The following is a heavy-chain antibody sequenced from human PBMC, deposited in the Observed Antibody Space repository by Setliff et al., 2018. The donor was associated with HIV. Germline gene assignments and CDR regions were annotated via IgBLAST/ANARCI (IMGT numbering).Heavy chain of an antibody. CDR3: ARDFGNWLYSGNYWGFDY. V-gene: IGHV3-21*01. CDR2: ISSSSDYI. Sequence: PGGSLRLSCAASGFTFSSCSMNWVRQAPGKGLEWVSSISSSSDYIYYTNSVKGRFTISRDNAKNSLYLQIDSLRVEDTAVYYCARDFGNWLYSGNYWGFDYWGQGTLVTVSS. D-gene: IGHD1-26*01. J-gene: IGHJ4*02. CDR1: GFTFSSCS.